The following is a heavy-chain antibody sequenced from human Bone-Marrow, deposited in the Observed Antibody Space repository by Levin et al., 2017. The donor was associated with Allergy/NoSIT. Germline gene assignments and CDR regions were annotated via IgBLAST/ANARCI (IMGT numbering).Heavy chain of an antibody. Sequence: GGSLRLSCAATGLTFSNYGMHWVRQTPGKGLEWLAVISNDGNNKYYADSVKGRFTISRDNSRNTLYLQMNSLRVDDTALYYCAKDYGSAKYYYFYMDVWGKGATVGVSS. CDR3: AKDYGSAKYYYFYMDV. V-gene: IGHV3-30*18. CDR1: GLTFSNYG. J-gene: IGHJ6*03. D-gene: IGHD3-10*01. CDR2: ISNDGNNK.